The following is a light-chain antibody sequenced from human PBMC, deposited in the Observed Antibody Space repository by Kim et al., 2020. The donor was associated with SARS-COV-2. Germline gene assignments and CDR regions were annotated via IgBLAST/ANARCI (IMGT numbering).Light chain of an antibody. J-gene: IGKJ5*01. Sequence: PPGERATLSCRASQTVEIIYLAWYRQRPGQAPRLLIYGASNRPTGIPNRFSGSGSGTDFTLTISRLEPEDFAVYYCQQYYRSPITFGQGTRLEIK. CDR1: QTVEIIY. CDR3: QQYYRSPIT. V-gene: IGKV3-20*01. CDR2: GAS.